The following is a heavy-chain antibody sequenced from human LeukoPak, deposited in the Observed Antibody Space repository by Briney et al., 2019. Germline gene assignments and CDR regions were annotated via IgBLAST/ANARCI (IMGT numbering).Heavy chain of an antibody. CDR2: INHSGST. D-gene: IGHD4-17*01. J-gene: IGHJ4*02. CDR1: GGSFSGYY. Sequence: PSETLSLTCAVYGGSFSGYYWSWIRQPPGKGLEWIGEINHSGSTYYNPSLKSRVTISVDTSKNQFSLKLSSVTAADTAVYYCARTTTVTTLFDYWGQGTLVTVSS. V-gene: IGHV4-34*01. CDR3: ARTTTVTTLFDY.